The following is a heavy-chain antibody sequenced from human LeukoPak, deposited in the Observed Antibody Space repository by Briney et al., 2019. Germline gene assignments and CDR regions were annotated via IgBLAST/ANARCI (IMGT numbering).Heavy chain of an antibody. J-gene: IGHJ3*02. V-gene: IGHV4-34*01. D-gene: IGHD3-22*01. CDR1: GGSFSGYY. CDR2: INHSGST. Sequence: SETLSLACAVYGGSFSGYYWSWIRQPPGKGLEWIGEINHSGSTNYNPSLKSRVTISVDTSKNQFSLKLSSVTAADTAVYYCARGDSSGHDAFDIWGQGTMVTVSS. CDR3: ARGDSSGHDAFDI.